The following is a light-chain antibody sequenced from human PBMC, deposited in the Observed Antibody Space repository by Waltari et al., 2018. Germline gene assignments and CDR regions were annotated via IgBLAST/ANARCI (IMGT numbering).Light chain of an antibody. CDR1: PSISNW. CDR2: KAS. V-gene: IGKV1-5*03. CDR3: QQYETMGT. Sequence: DIQMTQSPSTLSASVGDRVTITCRASPSISNWLAWYQQKPGKAPKLLIYKASSLESGVPSRFSGSGSGTEFTLTISSLQPDDFATYFCQQYETMGTFGQGTKLETK. J-gene: IGKJ2*01.